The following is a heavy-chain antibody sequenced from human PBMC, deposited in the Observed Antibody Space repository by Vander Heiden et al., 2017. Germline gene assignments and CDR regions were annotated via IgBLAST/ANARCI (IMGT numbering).Heavy chain of an antibody. Sequence: QVQLQQWGAGLLHPSGTLSLTCAAYGGSFSGYYWLWFRQPPAKGLDRLGHIHHSGSTNYHPALKSRVTISVDTSKNQFSLKRSYVTAADTAVYYCARSGGYDFDYWGQGTLVTVSS. V-gene: IGHV4-34*01. CDR3: ARSGGYDFDY. CDR1: GGSFSGYY. D-gene: IGHD5-12*01. J-gene: IGHJ4*02. CDR2: IHHSGST.